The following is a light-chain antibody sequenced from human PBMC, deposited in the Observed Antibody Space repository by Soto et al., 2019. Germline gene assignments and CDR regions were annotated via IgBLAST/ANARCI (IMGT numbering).Light chain of an antibody. Sequence: EIVLTQSPGTLSLSPGERATLSCRASQSVSSSYLAWYQQKPGQAPRLLIYGASSRATGIPDRFSGSGSGTDFTRTISRLEPEDLAVYYCQQYGSSPVTFGQGTKVEIK. CDR2: GAS. J-gene: IGKJ1*01. V-gene: IGKV3-20*01. CDR3: QQYGSSPVT. CDR1: QSVSSSY.